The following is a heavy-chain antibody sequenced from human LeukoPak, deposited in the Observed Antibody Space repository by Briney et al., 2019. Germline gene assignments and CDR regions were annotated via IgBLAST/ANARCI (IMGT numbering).Heavy chain of an antibody. J-gene: IGHJ5*02. D-gene: IGHD6-13*01. Sequence: SETLSLTCTVSGGSISSYYWSWIRQPAGKGLEWIGRIYTSGSTNYNPSLKSRVTMSVDTSKNQFSLKLSSVTAADTAVYYCARVSAVAGTPWWFDPWGQGTLVTVSS. CDR1: GGSISSYY. V-gene: IGHV4-4*07. CDR3: ARVSAVAGTPWWFDP. CDR2: IYTSGST.